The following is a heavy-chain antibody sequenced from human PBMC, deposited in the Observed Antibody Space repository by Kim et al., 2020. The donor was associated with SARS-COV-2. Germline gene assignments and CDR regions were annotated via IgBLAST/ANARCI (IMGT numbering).Heavy chain of an antibody. Sequence: GGSLRLSCAASGFTFSSYDMHWVRQATGKGLEWVSAIGTAGDPYYPGSVKGRFTISRENAKNSLYLQMNSLRAGDTAVYYCARGGSSGWYFFPHPTAEYGMDVWGQGTTVTVSS. CDR3: ARGGSSGWYFFPHPTAEYGMDV. CDR1: GFTFSSYD. V-gene: IGHV3-13*05. D-gene: IGHD6-19*01. J-gene: IGHJ6*02. CDR2: IGTAGDP.